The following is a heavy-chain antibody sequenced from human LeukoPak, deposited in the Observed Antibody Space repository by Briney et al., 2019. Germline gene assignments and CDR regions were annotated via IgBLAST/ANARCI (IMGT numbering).Heavy chain of an antibody. CDR2: ISSSSSYI. V-gene: IGHV3-21*01. Sequence: GGSLRLSCAASGFTFSSYSMNWVRQAPGKGLEWVSSISSSSSYIYYADSVKGRFTISRDNAKNSLYLQMNSLRAEDTAVYYCVSREIFDDYYYYYMDVWGKGTTVTVSS. J-gene: IGHJ6*03. D-gene: IGHD1-26*01. CDR1: GFTFSSYS. CDR3: VSREIFDDYYYYYMDV.